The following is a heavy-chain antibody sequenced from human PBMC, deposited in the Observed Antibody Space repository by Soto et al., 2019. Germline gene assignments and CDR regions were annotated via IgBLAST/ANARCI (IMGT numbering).Heavy chain of an antibody. CDR3: VASLAASGLNWLDP. V-gene: IGHV4-4*07. D-gene: IGHD6-13*01. CDR1: GGSISEKY. Sequence: SETLSLTCIVSGGSISEKYWNWARQPPGKGLEWIGLIFANGHTDYNPSLKSRVTMSVDASKNQFSLRLTSMPAADTAVYYCVASLAASGLNWLDPWGRGTLFTVSS. CDR2: IFANGHT. J-gene: IGHJ5*02.